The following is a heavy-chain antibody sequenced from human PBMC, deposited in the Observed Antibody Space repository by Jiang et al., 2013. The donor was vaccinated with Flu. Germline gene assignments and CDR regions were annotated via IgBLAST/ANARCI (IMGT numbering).Heavy chain of an antibody. CDR1: GFSLSTSGMR. J-gene: IGHJ6*02. CDR3: ARDKVVPAATSFGRYGMDV. V-gene: IGHV2-70*04. Sequence: KPTQTLTLTCTFSGFSLSTSGMRVSWIRQPPGKALEWLARIDWDDDKFYSTSLKTRLTISKDTSKNQVVLTMTNMDPVDTATYYCARDKVVPAATSFGRYGMDVWGQGTTVTVSS. CDR2: IDWDDDK. D-gene: IGHD2-2*01.